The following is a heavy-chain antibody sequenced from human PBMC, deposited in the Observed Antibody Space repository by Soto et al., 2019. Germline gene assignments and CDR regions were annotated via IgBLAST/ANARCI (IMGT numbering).Heavy chain of an antibody. CDR3: ERRAGDSYYYALDV. D-gene: IGHD6-13*01. CDR1: GYTFTSHY. Sequence: ASVKVSCKASGYTFTSHYMHWVRQAPGQGLEWLGIINPSGGSTTYAQKFQGRVSMTRDTSTGTVYMYLSGLRSEDTAVYYCERRAGDSYYYALDVWGQGTTVTV. J-gene: IGHJ6*02. V-gene: IGHV1-46*01. CDR2: INPSGGST.